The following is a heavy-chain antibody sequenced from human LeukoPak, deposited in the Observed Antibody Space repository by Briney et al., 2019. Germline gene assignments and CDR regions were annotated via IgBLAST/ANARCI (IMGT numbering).Heavy chain of an antibody. CDR1: GFTFSSYW. CDR2: INHSGST. CDR3: ARSRYSGYDSLDY. V-gene: IGHV4-34*01. Sequence: GSLRLSCAASGFTFSSYWMSWIRQPPGKGLEWIGEINHSGSTNYNPSLKSRVTISVDTSKNQFSLKLSSVTAADTAVYYCARSRYSGYDSLDYWGQGTLVTVSS. D-gene: IGHD5-12*01. J-gene: IGHJ4*02.